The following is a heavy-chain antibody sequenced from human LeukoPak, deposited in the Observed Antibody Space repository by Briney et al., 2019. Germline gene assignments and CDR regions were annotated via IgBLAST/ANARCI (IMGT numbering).Heavy chain of an antibody. J-gene: IGHJ4*02. V-gene: IGHV3-9*01. D-gene: IGHD3-10*01. CDR1: GFTFDDYA. Sequence: PGRSLRLSCAASGFTFDDYAMHWVRQGPGTGLEWVSGINWNSGSIGYADSVKGRFTISRDNAKNSLYLQMNSLRAEDTALYYCAKADYFGSGSYPYFDYWGQGTLVTVSS. CDR2: INWNSGSI. CDR3: AKADYFGSGSYPYFDY.